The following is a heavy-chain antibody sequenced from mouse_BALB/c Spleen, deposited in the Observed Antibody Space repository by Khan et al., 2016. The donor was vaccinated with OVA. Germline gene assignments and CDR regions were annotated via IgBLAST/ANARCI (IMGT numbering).Heavy chain of an antibody. Sequence: VQLQQSGAELARPGASVKMSCKASGYTFTTYTIHWVKQRPGQGLEWIGYIIPSNDYTNYNQKIKDRATLTADKSSSTVYMLLSSLTSEDSAVYYCARGGAYYRSDGWFAYWGQGTLVTVSA. CDR2: IIPSNDYT. CDR3: ARGGAYYRSDGWFAY. V-gene: IGHV1-4*01. CDR1: GYTFTTYT. D-gene: IGHD2-14*01. J-gene: IGHJ3*01.